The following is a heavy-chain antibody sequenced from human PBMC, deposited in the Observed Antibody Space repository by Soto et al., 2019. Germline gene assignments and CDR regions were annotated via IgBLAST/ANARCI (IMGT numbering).Heavy chain of an antibody. CDR1: VWTFSGYV. CDR3: ARSLGMDYYYGMDV. Sequence: SSVKVSRKGCVWTFSGYVIGRLRQPPGQGLEWMGGIIPIFGTANYAQKFQGGVTITADESTSTAYMELSSLRSEDTAVYYCARSLGMDYYYGMDVWGQGTTVTVSS. CDR2: IIPIFGTA. D-gene: IGHD6-13*01. V-gene: IGHV1-69*01. J-gene: IGHJ6*02.